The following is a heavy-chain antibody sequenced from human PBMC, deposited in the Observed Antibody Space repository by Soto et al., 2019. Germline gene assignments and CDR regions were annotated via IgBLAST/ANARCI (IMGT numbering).Heavy chain of an antibody. D-gene: IGHD3-22*01. J-gene: IGHJ6*02. Sequence: GGSLRLSCAASGFTFSSYGMHWVRQAPGKGLEWVAVISYDGSNKYYADSVKGRFTISRDNSKNTLYLQMNSLRAEDTAVYYCAKRSNYDSSGYSLYYYYYGMDVWGQGTTVTVSS. CDR2: ISYDGSNK. CDR1: GFTFSSYG. CDR3: AKRSNYDSSGYSLYYYYYGMDV. V-gene: IGHV3-30*18.